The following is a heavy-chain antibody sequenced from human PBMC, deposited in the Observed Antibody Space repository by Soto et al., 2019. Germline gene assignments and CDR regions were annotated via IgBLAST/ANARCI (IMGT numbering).Heavy chain of an antibody. J-gene: IGHJ4*02. CDR3: ARELGGSRRGPAAAIPFDY. D-gene: IGHD2-2*02. Sequence: QVQLVQSGAEVKKPGSSVKVSCKASGGTFSSYTISWVRQATGQGLEWMERIIPILGIANYAQKFQGRVTITADNSTSTAYMELSSLRSEDTAVYYCARELGGSRRGPAAAIPFDYWGQGTLVTVSS. V-gene: IGHV1-69*08. CDR1: GGTFSSYT. CDR2: IIPILGIA.